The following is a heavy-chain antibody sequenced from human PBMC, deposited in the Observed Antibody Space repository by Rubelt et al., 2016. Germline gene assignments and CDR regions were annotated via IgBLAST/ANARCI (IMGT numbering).Heavy chain of an antibody. D-gene: IGHD6-13*01. Sequence: EVQLVESGGGVVRPGGSLRLSCAASGFTFDDYGMSWVRQAPGKGLEWVSAISGNGGSTYYADSVRGRFTISRDNSRNTLYLQMNSLRAEDTAVYYCAKGHSNLDYWGQGTLVTVSS. J-gene: IGHJ4*02. CDR1: GFTFDDYG. CDR3: AKGHSNLDY. V-gene: IGHV3-23*04. CDR2: ISGNGGST.